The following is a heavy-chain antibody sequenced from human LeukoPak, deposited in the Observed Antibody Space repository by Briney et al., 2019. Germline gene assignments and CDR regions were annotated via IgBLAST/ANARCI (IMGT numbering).Heavy chain of an antibody. V-gene: IGHV4-34*01. Sequence: SKTLCLTCAVYGGSFSGYYWSWIRQPPGKGLEWIGEINHSGSTNYNPSLKSRVTISVDTSKNQFCLKLSSVTAADTAVYYCAREGSYDSGGAFDIWGQGTMVTVSS. D-gene: IGHD3-22*01. CDR2: INHSGST. CDR3: AREGSYDSGGAFDI. CDR1: GGSFSGYY. J-gene: IGHJ3*02.